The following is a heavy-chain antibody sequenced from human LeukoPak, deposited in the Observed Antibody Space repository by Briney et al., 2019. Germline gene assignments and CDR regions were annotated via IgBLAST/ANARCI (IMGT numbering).Heavy chain of an antibody. V-gene: IGHV1-2*02. CDR2: INPNSGGT. CDR1: GYTFTGYY. D-gene: IGHD3-3*01. CDR3: ARDPVAYASFGVATDYYYYYMDV. Sequence: ASVKVSCKASGYTFTGYYMHWVRQAPGQGLEWMGWINPNSGGTNYAQKFQGRVTMTRDTSISTAYMELSRLRSDDTAVYYCARDPVAYASFGVATDYYYYYMDVWGKGTTVTVSS. J-gene: IGHJ6*03.